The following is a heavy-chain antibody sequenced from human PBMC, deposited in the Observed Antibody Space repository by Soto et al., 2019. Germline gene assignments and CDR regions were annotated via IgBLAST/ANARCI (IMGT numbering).Heavy chain of an antibody. V-gene: IGHV5-51*01. CDR1: GYSFSNYW. D-gene: IGHD6-19*01. CDR2: IYPGDFDT. J-gene: IGHJ6*02. CDR3: ARSRRGAYSSGWYSLSGYYNYGIDV. Sequence: GESLKISCKGSGYSFSNYWIGWVRQMPGKGLEWMGLIYPGDFDTRYSVSFQGQVTISVDKSISTAYLQWTSLKASDTAMYYCARSRRGAYSSGWYSLSGYYNYGIDVWGQGTKVTVSS.